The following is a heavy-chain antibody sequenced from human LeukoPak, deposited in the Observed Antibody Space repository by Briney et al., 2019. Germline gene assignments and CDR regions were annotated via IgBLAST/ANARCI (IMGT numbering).Heavy chain of an antibody. CDR2: INWNGGST. CDR3: ARGGSTGWYSFDY. V-gene: IGHV3-20*04. CDR1: GFRFDDYG. D-gene: IGHD6-19*01. J-gene: IGHJ4*02. Sequence: GGSLRLSCVASGFRFDDYGMSWVRQAPGKGLEWVSGINWNGGSTGYADSVKARFTISRDNAKNSLYLRMNSLRAEDTALYYCARGGSTGWYSFDYWGQGTLVTVSS.